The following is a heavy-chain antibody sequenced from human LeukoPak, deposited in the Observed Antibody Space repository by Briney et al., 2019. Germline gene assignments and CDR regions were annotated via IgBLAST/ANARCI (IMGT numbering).Heavy chain of an antibody. V-gene: IGHV3-30*02. CDR2: IRYDGTNK. Sequence: PGGSLRLSCAASGFTFSNFGLHWVRQAPDKGLGWVAFIRYDGTNKYYADSLKGRFTISRDNSKNTLYLQMNSLRPEDTAVYYCAKDTRNGYGDPSALYDYWGQGTLVTVSS. CDR1: GFTFSNFG. J-gene: IGHJ4*02. D-gene: IGHD4-17*01. CDR3: AKDTRNGYGDPSALYDY.